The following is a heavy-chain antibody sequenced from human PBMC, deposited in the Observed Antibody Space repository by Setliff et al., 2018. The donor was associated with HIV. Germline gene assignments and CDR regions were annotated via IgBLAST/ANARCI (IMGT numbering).Heavy chain of an antibody. CDR2: IITIFGAS. Sequence: SVKVSCKASGGTFNSYGINWVRQAPGQGLEWMGGIITIFGASNYAQKFQGRVTITVDESTSTAYMDLSSLRSDNTAVYYCARSGTHLEESRGSSGWVSAAFDIWGQGTMVTVSS. J-gene: IGHJ3*02. CDR3: ARSGTHLEESRGSSGWVSAAFDI. D-gene: IGHD6-19*01. CDR1: GGTFNSYG. V-gene: IGHV1-69*13.